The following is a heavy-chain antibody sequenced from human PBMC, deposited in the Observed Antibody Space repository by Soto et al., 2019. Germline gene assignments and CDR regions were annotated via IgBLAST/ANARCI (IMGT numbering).Heavy chain of an antibody. Sequence: PSETLSLTCAVYGGSFSGYYWSWIRQPPGKGLEWIGEINHSGSTNYNPSLKSRVTISVDTSKNQFSLKLSSVTAADTAVYYCARGRRGSRITIFGSFDYWGQGTLVTVSA. CDR2: INHSGST. CDR3: ARGRRGSRITIFGSFDY. V-gene: IGHV4-34*01. CDR1: GGSFSGYY. D-gene: IGHD3-3*01. J-gene: IGHJ4*02.